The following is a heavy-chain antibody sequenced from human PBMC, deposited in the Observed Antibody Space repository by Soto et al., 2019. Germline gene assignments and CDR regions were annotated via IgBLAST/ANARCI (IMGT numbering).Heavy chain of an antibody. CDR3: AREQPPALYFGVDV. D-gene: IGHD2-15*01. CDR2: IYSTGVT. CDR1: GLTVSTNY. V-gene: IGHV3-66*01. Sequence: EVQLVDSGGGLVQPGGSLRLCWAASGLTVSTNYMSWVRQAPGKGLEWVSVIYSTGVTYYADSVRGRFTISRDNSKNTIYLQMDSLRAEDTAVYFCAREQPPALYFGVDVWGQGTTVTVSS. J-gene: IGHJ6*02.